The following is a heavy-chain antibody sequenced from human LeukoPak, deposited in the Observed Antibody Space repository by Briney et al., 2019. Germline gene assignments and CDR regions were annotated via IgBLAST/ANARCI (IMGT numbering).Heavy chain of an antibody. D-gene: IGHD3-10*01. CDR3: ARGIRGVIGDY. J-gene: IGHJ4*02. CDR1: GASIRSYY. V-gene: IGHV4-59*01. CDR2: IYYSGST. Sequence: SETLSLTCTVSGASIRSYYWSWIRQPPGKGLEWIGYIYYSGSTNYNPSLKSRVTISVDTSKNQFSLKLSSVTAADTAVYYCARGIRGVIGDYWGQGTLVTVSS.